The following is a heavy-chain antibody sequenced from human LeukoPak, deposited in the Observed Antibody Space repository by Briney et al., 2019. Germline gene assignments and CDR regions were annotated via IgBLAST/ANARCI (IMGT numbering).Heavy chain of an antibody. J-gene: IGHJ4*02. CDR1: GFTFNTFS. CDR2: ISSSSSYI. D-gene: IGHD1/OR15-1a*01. Sequence: GGSLRLSCAASGFTFNTFSMHWVRQAPGKGLEWVSSISSSSSYIYYADSVKGRFTISRDNAKNSLYLQMNSLRAEDTAVYYCARQQRCDYWGQGTLVTVSS. V-gene: IGHV3-21*01. CDR3: ARQQRCDY.